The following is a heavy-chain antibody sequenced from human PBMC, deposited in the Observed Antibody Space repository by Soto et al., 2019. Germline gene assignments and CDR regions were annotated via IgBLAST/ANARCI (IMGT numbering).Heavy chain of an antibody. V-gene: IGHV1-69*01. J-gene: IGHJ2*01. CDR1: GGTFSSYA. CDR2: IIPIFGTA. CDR3: ARYKYYYDSSGYSYWYFDL. Sequence: QVQLVQSGAEVKKPGSSVKVSCKASGGTFSSYAISWVRQAPGQGLEWMGGIIPIFGTANYAQKFQGRVTITADESTSTAYMELSSLRSEDTAVYYCARYKYYYDSSGYSYWYFDLWGRGTLVTVSS. D-gene: IGHD3-22*01.